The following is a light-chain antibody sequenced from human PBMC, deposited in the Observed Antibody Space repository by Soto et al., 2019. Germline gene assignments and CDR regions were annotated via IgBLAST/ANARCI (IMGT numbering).Light chain of an antibody. CDR2: EVS. CDR3: SSYTNSNTWV. J-gene: IGLJ3*02. V-gene: IGLV2-14*01. CDR1: SSDVGGYNY. Sequence: QSALTQPASVSASPGQSITISCTETSSDVGGYNYVSWYQHHPGKAPKLMIYEVSSRPSGVSNRFSGSRSGNTASLTISGLHAEDEADYYCSSYTNSNTWVVGGGTKLTVL.